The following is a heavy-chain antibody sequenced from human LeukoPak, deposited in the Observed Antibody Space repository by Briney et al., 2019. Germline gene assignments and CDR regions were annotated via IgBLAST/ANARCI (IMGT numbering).Heavy chain of an antibody. V-gene: IGHV3-13*01. CDR2: IGTAGDT. CDR1: GFTFSSYD. CDR3: VRDRDYYAIDY. D-gene: IGHD3-22*01. Sequence: PGGSLRLSCAVSGFTFSSYDMHWVRQATGKGLEWVSAIGTAGDTYYLGSVKGRFTISRDNAKNSLYLQMNSLRAEDTAVYYCVRDRDYYAIDYWGQGTLVTVSS. J-gene: IGHJ4*02.